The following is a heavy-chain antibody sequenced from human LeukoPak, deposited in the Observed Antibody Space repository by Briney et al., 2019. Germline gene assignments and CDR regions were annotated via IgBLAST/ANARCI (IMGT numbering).Heavy chain of an antibody. D-gene: IGHD6-13*01. CDR1: GFTFSSYA. CDR2: IGSSGGDT. J-gene: IGHJ4*02. V-gene: IGHV3-23*01. CDR3: AKSDQQLVSSY. Sequence: PGGSLRLSCTASGFTFSSYAMSWVRQAPGKGLEWVSAIGSSGGDTYYADSVKGRFTISRDNSRNTLYLQMNSLRAEDTAVYYCAKSDQQLVSSYWGQGTLVTVSS.